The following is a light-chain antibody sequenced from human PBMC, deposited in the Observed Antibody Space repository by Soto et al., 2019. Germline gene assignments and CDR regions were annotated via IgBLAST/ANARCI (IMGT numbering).Light chain of an antibody. CDR2: GAS. V-gene: IGKV3-20*01. CDR3: QQYTGPPTT. CDR1: QTVSSNY. Sequence: KQFRYRRSLSPAERATRAFTASQTVSSNYLAWCQQRPGQAPRLLIYGASTRAAGIPDRFSGSGSGTDFTLTITRLEPEDFAVYSCQQYTGPPTTFGQGTRLEIK. J-gene: IGKJ5*01.